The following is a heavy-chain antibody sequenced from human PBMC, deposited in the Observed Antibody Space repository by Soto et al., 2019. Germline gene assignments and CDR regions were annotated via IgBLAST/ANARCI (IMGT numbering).Heavy chain of an antibody. Sequence: GGSLRLSCAASGFTFSSYWMHWVRQVPGKGLVWVSFINTDGSSTSYADSVKGRFTISRDNGKNTLYLQMNSLRAEDTAMYYCVRRNGYSCYDHIYYFDYWGQGTLVTVSS. D-gene: IGHD5-12*01. CDR3: VRRNGYSCYDHIYYFDY. CDR2: INTDGSST. J-gene: IGHJ4*02. V-gene: IGHV3-74*01. CDR1: GFTFSSYW.